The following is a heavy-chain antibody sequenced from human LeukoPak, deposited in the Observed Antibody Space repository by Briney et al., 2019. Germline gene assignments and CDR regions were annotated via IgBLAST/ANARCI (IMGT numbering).Heavy chain of an antibody. V-gene: IGHV3-74*01. CDR2: IDGDESAT. CDR1: GFTFRSHW. J-gene: IGHJ4*02. Sequence: GGSLRLSCAASGFTFRSHWMHWVRQAPGKGLIWVSRIDGDESATYYGDSVKGRFTISRDNSKNTLYLQMNSLRAEDTAVYCCAKRGGSDWSYYFDYWGQGTLVTVSS. CDR3: AKRGGSDWSYYFDY. D-gene: IGHD3-9*01.